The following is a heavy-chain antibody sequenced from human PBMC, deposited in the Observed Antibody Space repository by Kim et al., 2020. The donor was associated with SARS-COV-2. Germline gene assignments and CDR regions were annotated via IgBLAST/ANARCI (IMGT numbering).Heavy chain of an antibody. Sequence: ADSVQGRFTISRDNAKNSLYLQMNSLRAEDTAVYYCAQYNWNDGDNWFDPWGQGTLVTVSS. CDR3: AQYNWNDGDNWFDP. V-gene: IGHV3-21*01. J-gene: IGHJ5*02. D-gene: IGHD1-1*01.